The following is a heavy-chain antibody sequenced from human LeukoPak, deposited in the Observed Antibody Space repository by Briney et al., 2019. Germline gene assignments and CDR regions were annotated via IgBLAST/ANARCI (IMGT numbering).Heavy chain of an antibody. J-gene: IGHJ3*02. CDR2: IKSKSDGETT. CDR1: GFTFNNAW. Sequence: PGGSLRLSCTASGFTFNNAWMSWVRQAPGKGLEWVGRIKSKSDGETTDYAAPVKGRFTISRDDSKNTLYLQMNSLKTEDTAVYYCIRLWFGEFIWGQGTMVSVSS. CDR3: IRLWFGEFI. D-gene: IGHD3-10*01. V-gene: IGHV3-15*01.